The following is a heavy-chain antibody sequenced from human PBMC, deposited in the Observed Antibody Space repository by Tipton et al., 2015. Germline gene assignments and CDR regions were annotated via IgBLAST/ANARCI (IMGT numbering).Heavy chain of an antibody. CDR2: VYSSGST. D-gene: IGHD5-12*01. CDR1: GGPISTSHW. J-gene: IGHJ4*02. Sequence: TLSLTCAVSGGPISTSHWWSWIRQHPGKGLEWIGSVYSSGSTYYNPSLKSRVTISADTSKNQFSLKLSSVTAADTAVYYCASTAGVVATLDYWGQGTLVTVSS. V-gene: IGHV4-31*11. CDR3: ASTAGVVATLDY.